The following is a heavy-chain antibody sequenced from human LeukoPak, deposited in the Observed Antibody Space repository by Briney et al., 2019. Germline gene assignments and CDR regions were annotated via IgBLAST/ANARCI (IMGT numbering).Heavy chain of an antibody. CDR1: GGSISTYY. CDR3: ARLKGEMITIRPYYHYSMDV. Sequence: SETLSLTCTVSGGSISTYYWTWIRQPPGKGLEWLGYIYDNGNTNYNPSLPSRVTISLNTSKNQFSLNLTSVTSADTAVYYCARLKGEMITIRPYYHYSMDVWGKGTTVTVSS. J-gene: IGHJ6*03. V-gene: IGHV4-59*01. D-gene: IGHD5-24*01. CDR2: IYDNGNT.